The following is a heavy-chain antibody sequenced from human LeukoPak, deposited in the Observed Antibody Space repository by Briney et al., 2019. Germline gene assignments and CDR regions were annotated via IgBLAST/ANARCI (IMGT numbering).Heavy chain of an antibody. CDR1: GFTFSSYA. V-gene: IGHV3-23*01. D-gene: IGHD2-2*03. CDR2: ISGSGPYT. J-gene: IGHJ4*02. Sequence: GGSLRLSCAASGFTFSSYAMSWVRQAPGKGLEWVSAISGSGPYTFYTDSVKGRFTISRDSSKNTLYLQMNSLRAEDAALYYCAKHGYCSGISCFFDFWGQGTQVTVSP. CDR3: AKHGYCSGISCFFDF.